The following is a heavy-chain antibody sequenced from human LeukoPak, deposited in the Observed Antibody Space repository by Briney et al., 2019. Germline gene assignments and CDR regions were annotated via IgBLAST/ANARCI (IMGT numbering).Heavy chain of an antibody. CDR3: ARARTGFDL. J-gene: IGHJ5*02. Sequence: SGSSRYNPSLKSRVAISVDTSKNQLSLKLSSVTAADSAVYYCARARTGFDLWGQGALVTVSS. V-gene: IGHV4-59*01. CDR2: SGSS. D-gene: IGHD1-1*01.